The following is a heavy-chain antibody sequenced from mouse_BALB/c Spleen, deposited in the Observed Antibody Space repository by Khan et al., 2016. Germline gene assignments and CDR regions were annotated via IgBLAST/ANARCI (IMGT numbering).Heavy chain of an antibody. V-gene: IGHV1-85*01. D-gene: IGHD1-1*01. Sequence: QVQLQQSGAELVQPGASVKLSCKTSGYTFTSYDINWVRQGPEQGLEWIGWIFPGDDFTRYNEKFKGKATLTTDKSSSTAYMQLSRLTSEDSAVYFCARETVVSPYYFDYWGQGTTLTVSS. J-gene: IGHJ2*01. CDR2: IFPGDDFT. CDR3: ARETVVSPYYFDY. CDR1: GYTFTSYD.